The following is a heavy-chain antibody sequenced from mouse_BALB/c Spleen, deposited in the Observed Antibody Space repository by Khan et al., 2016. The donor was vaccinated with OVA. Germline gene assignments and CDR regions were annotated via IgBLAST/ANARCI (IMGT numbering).Heavy chain of an antibody. D-gene: IGHD1-1*01. J-gene: IGHJ1*01. Sequence: VQLKESGPDLVKPGASVKISCKASGYSFTGYYIYWVKQSHGKSLEWIGRVNPNNGGTSYNQKFKGQAILTVDKSSNTAYMKLRSLTSEDSAVYSCAIYHGYFDVWGEGTTVTVSS. V-gene: IGHV1-26*01. CDR2: VNPNNGGT. CDR1: GYSFTGYY. CDR3: AIYHGYFDV.